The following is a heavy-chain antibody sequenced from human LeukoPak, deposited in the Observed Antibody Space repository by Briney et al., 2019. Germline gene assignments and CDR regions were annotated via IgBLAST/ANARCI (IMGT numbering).Heavy chain of an antibody. D-gene: IGHD3-3*01. Sequence: PGGSLRLSCAASGFTFSSYSMNWVRHAPGKGLEWVSYISSSSSTIYYADSVKGRFTISRDNAKNSLYLQMNSLRAEDTAVYYCARDGWDYDFWSGYYGPDYWGQGTLVTVSS. V-gene: IGHV3-48*01. J-gene: IGHJ4*02. CDR1: GFTFSSYS. CDR3: ARDGWDYDFWSGYYGPDY. CDR2: ISSSSSTI.